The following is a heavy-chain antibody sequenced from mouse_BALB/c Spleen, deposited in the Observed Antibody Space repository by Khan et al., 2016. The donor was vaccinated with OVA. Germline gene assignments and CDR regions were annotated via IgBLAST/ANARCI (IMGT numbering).Heavy chain of an antibody. J-gene: IGHJ1*01. D-gene: IGHD2-1*01. CDR3: ARSEGNFHWYFDV. V-gene: IGHV5-17*02. CDR1: GFTFSSFG. CDR2: ISSGSSNI. Sequence: EVQLVESGGGLVQPGGSRKLSCAASGFTFSSFGMHWVRQAPKKGLEWVAYISSGSSNIYYVDTVKGRFTISRDNPKNTLFLQMTRLRSEDTAMYYCARSEGNFHWYFDVWGAGTSVTVSS.